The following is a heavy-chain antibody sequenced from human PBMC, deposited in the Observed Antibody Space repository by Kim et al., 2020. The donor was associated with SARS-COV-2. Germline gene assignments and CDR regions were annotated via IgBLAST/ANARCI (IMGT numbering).Heavy chain of an antibody. V-gene: IGHV4-39*07. CDR2: T. Sequence: TYYTPPLKGRVTISVDTSKNQFSLKLSSVTAADTAVYYCARDGSGNFDYWGQGTLVTVSS. J-gene: IGHJ4*02. D-gene: IGHD3-10*01. CDR3: ARDGSGNFDY.